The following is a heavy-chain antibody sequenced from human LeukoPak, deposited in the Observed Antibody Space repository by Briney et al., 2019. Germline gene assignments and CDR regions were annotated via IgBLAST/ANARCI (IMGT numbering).Heavy chain of an antibody. CDR3: TKSSDISPFDI. J-gene: IGHJ3*02. D-gene: IGHD2-15*01. V-gene: IGHV3-23*01. Sequence: GGSLRLSCAASGFTVSSNYMTWVRQAPGKGLEWVSALSGSGGSTYYADSVKGRFTISRDNSKNTLYLQMNGLRAEDTAVYYCTKSSDISPFDIWGQGTMVTVSS. CDR1: GFTVSSNY. CDR2: LSGSGGST.